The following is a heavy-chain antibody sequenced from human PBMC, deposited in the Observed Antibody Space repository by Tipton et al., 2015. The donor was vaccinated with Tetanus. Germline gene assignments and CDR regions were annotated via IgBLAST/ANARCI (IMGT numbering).Heavy chain of an antibody. V-gene: IGHV3-30*04. CDR2: ISYDGSNK. Sequence: SLRLSCAASGFTFSSYAMDWVRQAPGKGLEWVAVISYDGSNKYYADSVKGRFTISRDNSKNTLYLQMNSLRAEDTAVYYCASVFVLLFPRYFDRWGQGTLVTVSS. CDR3: ASVFVLLFPRYFDR. J-gene: IGHJ4*02. D-gene: IGHD2-21*01. CDR1: GFTFSSYA.